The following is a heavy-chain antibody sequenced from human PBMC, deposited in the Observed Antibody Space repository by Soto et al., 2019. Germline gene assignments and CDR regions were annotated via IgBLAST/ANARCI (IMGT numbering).Heavy chain of an antibody. CDR2: ISSSSSYI. CDR3: ARDFPAIYDSSGSYYFDY. Sequence: GGSLRLSCAASGFTFSSYSMNWVRQAPGKGLEWVSSISSSSSYIYYADSVKGRFTISRDNAKNSLYLQMNSLRAEDTAVYYCARDFPAIYDSSGSYYFDYWGQGTLVTVSS. D-gene: IGHD3-22*01. V-gene: IGHV3-21*01. J-gene: IGHJ4*02. CDR1: GFTFSSYS.